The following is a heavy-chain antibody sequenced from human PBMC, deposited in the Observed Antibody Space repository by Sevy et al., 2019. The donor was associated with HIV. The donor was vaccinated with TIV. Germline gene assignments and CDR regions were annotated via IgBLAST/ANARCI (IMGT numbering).Heavy chain of an antibody. J-gene: IGHJ4*02. D-gene: IGHD2-15*01. CDR2: INHSGST. CDR3: ARVVVVAKD. V-gene: IGHV4-34*01. CDR1: GGSFSGYY. Sequence: SETLSLTCAVYGGSFSGYYWSWIRQPPGKGLEWIGEINHSGSTNYNPSLKSRVTISVDTSKNQFSLKLSSVTAADTAVYYCARVVVVAKDWGQGTLVTVSS.